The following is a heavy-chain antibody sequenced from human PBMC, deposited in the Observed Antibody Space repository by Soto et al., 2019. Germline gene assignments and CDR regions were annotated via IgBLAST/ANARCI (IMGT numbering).Heavy chain of an antibody. V-gene: IGHV3-9*01. CDR3: AKDIDPYCSSTSCWAWWFDP. CDR2: ISWNSGSI. Sequence: GGSLRLSCAASGFTFDDYAMHWVRQAPGKGLEWVSGISWNSGSIGYADSVKGRFTISRDNAKNSLYLQMNSLRAEDTALYYCAKDIDPYCSSTSCWAWWFDPWGQGTLVTVSS. D-gene: IGHD2-2*01. J-gene: IGHJ5*02. CDR1: GFTFDDYA.